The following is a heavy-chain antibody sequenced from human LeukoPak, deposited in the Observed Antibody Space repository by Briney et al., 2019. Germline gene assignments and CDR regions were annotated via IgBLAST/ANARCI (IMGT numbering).Heavy chain of an antibody. J-gene: IGHJ5*02. CDR2: ISAYNGNT. CDR1: GYTFTSYG. V-gene: IGHV1-18*01. Sequence: GASVKVSCKASGYTFTSYGISWVRQAPGQGLEWMGWISAYNGNTNYAQKLQGRVTMTTDTSTSTAYMGLRSLRSDDTAVYYCARDHTIFGLVRPTPCWFDPWGQGTLVTVSS. CDR3: ARDHTIFGLVRPTPCWFDP. D-gene: IGHD3-3*01.